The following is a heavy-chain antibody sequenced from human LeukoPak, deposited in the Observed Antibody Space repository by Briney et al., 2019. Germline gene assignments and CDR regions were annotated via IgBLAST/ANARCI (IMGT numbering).Heavy chain of an antibody. CDR2: ISSSGSTI. CDR3: ARSEGYYGSERYYYYYMDV. J-gene: IGHJ6*03. CDR1: GFTFSSYE. Sequence: GGSLRLSCAASGFTFSSYEMNWVRQAPGKGLEWVSYISSSGSTIYYADSVKGRFTISRDNAKNSLYLQMNSLRAEDTAVYYCARSEGYYGSERYYYYYMDVWGKGTTVTVSS. V-gene: IGHV3-48*03. D-gene: IGHD3-10*01.